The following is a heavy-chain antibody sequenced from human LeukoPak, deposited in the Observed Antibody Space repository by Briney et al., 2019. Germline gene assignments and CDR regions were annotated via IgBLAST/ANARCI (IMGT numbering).Heavy chain of an antibody. Sequence: SVKVSCKASGDTFSSYAISWVRQAPGQGLEWMGGIIPIFGTANYAQKFQGRVTITADESTSTAYMELSSLRSEDTAVYYCARGAHHYYYGSGSPINWFDPWGQGTLVTVSS. CDR3: ARGAHHYYYGSGSPINWFDP. CDR2: IIPIFGTA. J-gene: IGHJ5*02. CDR1: GDTFSSYA. V-gene: IGHV1-69*13. D-gene: IGHD3-10*01.